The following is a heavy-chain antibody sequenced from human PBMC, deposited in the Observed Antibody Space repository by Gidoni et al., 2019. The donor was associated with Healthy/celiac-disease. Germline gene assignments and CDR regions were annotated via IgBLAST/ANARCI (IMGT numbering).Heavy chain of an antibody. J-gene: IGHJ4*02. V-gene: IGHV3-30*18. Sequence: QVQLVESGGGVVQPGRSLRLSCAASGFTFSSYGMHWVRQAPGKGLEWVAVISYDGSNKYYADSVKGRFTISRDNSKNTLYLQMNSLRAEDTAVYYCAKDYYDSSGYPLWGQGTLVTVSS. CDR1: GFTFSSYG. CDR3: AKDYYDSSGYPL. D-gene: IGHD3-22*01. CDR2: ISYDGSNK.